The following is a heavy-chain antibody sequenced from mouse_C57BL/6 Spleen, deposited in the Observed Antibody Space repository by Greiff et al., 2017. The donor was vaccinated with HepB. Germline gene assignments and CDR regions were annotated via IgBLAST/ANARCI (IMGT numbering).Heavy chain of an antibody. CDR2: IDPSDSYT. J-gene: IGHJ1*03. V-gene: IGHV1-69*01. D-gene: IGHD1-1*01. CDR1: GYTFTSYW. Sequence: VQLQQPGAELVMPGASVKLSCKASGYTFTSYWMHWVKQRPGQGLEWIGEIDPSDSYTNYNQKFKGESTLTVDKSSSTAYMQLSSRTSEDSAVYYCAISISTGVGYWYFDVWGTGTTVTVSS. CDR3: AISISTGVGYWYFDV.